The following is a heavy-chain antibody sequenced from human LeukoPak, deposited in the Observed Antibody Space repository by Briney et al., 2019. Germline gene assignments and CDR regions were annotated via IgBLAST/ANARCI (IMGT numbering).Heavy chain of an antibody. CDR2: ISYDGSNK. Sequence: GGSLRLSCAASGFTFSSYAMHWVRQAPGKGLEWVAVISYDGSNKYYADSVKGRFTISRDNSKNTLYLQMNSLRAEDTAVYYCARGSYVLRYFDWLLRGFDYWGQGTLVTVSS. CDR1: GFTFSSYA. J-gene: IGHJ4*02. D-gene: IGHD3-9*01. CDR3: ARGSYVLRYFDWLLRGFDY. V-gene: IGHV3-30-3*01.